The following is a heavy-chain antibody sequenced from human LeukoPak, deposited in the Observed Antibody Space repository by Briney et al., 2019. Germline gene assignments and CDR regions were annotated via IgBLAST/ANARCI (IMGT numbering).Heavy chain of an antibody. D-gene: IGHD3-10*01. CDR3: AKLLRAGRLLTISLDS. CDR1: GFTFDNYA. Sequence: GGSLRLSCVASGFTFDNYAMNWVRQAPGKGLEWVSAISGSGGATHYADSVKGRFTISRDNSKNTVYLQLNSLRAEDTAVYYCAKLLRAGRLLTISLDSWGQGTLVTVSS. J-gene: IGHJ4*02. CDR2: ISGSGGAT. V-gene: IGHV3-23*01.